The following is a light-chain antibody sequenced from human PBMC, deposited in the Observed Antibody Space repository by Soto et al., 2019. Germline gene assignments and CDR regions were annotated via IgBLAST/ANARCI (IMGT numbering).Light chain of an antibody. Sequence: DIQMTQSPSTLSASVGDRVTITCRASQSIASWLAWYQQKPGKAPKVLIYQASTLESGVPYRFSGGGSGTQYTLTISSHQPDDFPTYFCQQYQDVSYSFGQGTNLEIK. CDR1: QSIASW. CDR2: QAS. V-gene: IGKV1-5*03. CDR3: QQYQDVSYS. J-gene: IGKJ2*03.